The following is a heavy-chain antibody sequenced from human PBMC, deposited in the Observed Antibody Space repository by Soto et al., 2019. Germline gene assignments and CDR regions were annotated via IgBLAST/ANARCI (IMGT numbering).Heavy chain of an antibody. CDR2: TYYRSKWYY. V-gene: IGHV6-1*01. D-gene: IGHD6-13*01. CDR3: VRFGSSWNY. Sequence: SQTLSLTCAISGDSVSSNSAGWNWIRQSPSRGLEWLGRTYYRSKWYYEYAVSLKGRIIINADTSKNQVSLQLSSVIPEDTAMYYCVRFGSSWNYWGQGSLVTVSS. CDR1: GDSVSSNSAG. J-gene: IGHJ4*02.